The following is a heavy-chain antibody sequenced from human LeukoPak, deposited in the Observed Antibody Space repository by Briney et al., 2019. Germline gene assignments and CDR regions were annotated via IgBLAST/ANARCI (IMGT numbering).Heavy chain of an antibody. J-gene: IGHJ5*02. V-gene: IGHV4-39*01. CDR2: IYYSGST. D-gene: IGHD1-7*01. Sequence: PSETLSLACTVSGGSISSSSYYWGWIRQPPGKGLEWIGSIYYSGSTYYNPSLKSRVTISVDTSMSQFSLKLSSVTAADTAVYYCASQLELRSSWFDPWGQGTLVTVSS. CDR3: ASQLELRSSWFDP. CDR1: GGSISSSSYY.